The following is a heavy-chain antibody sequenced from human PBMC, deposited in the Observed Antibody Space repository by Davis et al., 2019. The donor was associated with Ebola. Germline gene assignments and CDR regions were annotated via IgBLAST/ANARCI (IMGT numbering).Heavy chain of an antibody. CDR3: ARDDIVVVPAAMGYNWFDP. Sequence: PSETLSLTCTVSGGTISSYYWSWIRQPPGKGLEWIWYIYYSGSTNYNPSLKSRVTISVDTSKNQFSLKLSSVTAADTAVYYCARDDIVVVPAAMGYNWFDPWGQGTLVTVSS. J-gene: IGHJ5*02. CDR2: IYYSGST. D-gene: IGHD2-2*01. V-gene: IGHV4-59*01. CDR1: GGTISSYY.